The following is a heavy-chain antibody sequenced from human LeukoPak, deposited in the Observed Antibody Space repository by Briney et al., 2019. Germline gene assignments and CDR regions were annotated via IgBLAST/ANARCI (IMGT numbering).Heavy chain of an antibody. J-gene: IGHJ5*02. Sequence: GGSLRLSCAASGFIFNNYGLVWVRQAPGKGLEWVSGISNVCGGTTYADFVKGRFTISRDNSKNTLFLQMNSLRGEDTALYYCAKGGSGYFLDLWGQGTLVTVSS. V-gene: IGHV3-23*01. CDR1: GFIFNNYG. CDR2: ISNVCGGT. D-gene: IGHD3-22*01. CDR3: AKGGSGYFLDL.